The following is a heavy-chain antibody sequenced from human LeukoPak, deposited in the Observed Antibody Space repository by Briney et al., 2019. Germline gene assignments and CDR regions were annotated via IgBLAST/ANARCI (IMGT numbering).Heavy chain of an antibody. CDR3: ARDSSPYSSGWYDYGY. CDR2: IYSGGST. Sequence: PGGSLRLSCAASGFTVSSNYMSWVRQAPGKGLEWVSVIYSGGSTYYADSVKGRFTISRDNSKNTLYLQMNSLRAEATAVYYCARDSSPYSSGWYDYGYWGQGTLVTVSS. J-gene: IGHJ4*02. CDR1: GFTVSSNY. V-gene: IGHV3-53*01. D-gene: IGHD6-19*01.